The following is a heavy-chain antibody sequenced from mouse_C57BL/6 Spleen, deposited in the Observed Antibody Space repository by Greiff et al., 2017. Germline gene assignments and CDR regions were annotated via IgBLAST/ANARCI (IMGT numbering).Heavy chain of an antibody. CDR3: AKPIDGYYEAMDY. V-gene: IGHV2-5*01. CDR1: GFSLTSYG. CDR2: IWRGGST. Sequence: QVQLKESGPGLVQPSQSLSITCTVSGFSLTSYGVHWVRQSPGKGLEWLGVIWRGGSTDYNAAFMSRLSITKDNSKSQVFFKMNSLQADDTAIYYCAKPIDGYYEAMDYWGQGTSVTVSS. J-gene: IGHJ4*01. D-gene: IGHD2-3*01.